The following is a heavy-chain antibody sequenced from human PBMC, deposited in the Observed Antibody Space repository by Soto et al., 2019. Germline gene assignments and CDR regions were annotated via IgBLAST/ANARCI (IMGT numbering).Heavy chain of an antibody. CDR1: GGSFSGYY. CDR2: INHSGST. D-gene: IGHD3-3*01. Sequence: TSETLSLTCAVYGGSFSGYYWSWIRQPPGKGLEWIGEINHSGSTNYNPSLKSRVTISVDTSKNQFSLKLSSVTAADTAVYYCARGRYDFWSGLINGYWGQGTLVTVSS. V-gene: IGHV4-34*01. J-gene: IGHJ4*02. CDR3: ARGRYDFWSGLINGY.